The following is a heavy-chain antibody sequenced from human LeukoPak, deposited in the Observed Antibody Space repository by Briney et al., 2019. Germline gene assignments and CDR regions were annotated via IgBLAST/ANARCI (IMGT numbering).Heavy chain of an antibody. Sequence: GESLRLSCAASGFTFSTYAMSWVRQAPGKGLEWVSSISSSSSYIYYADSVKGRFTISGDNAKNSLYLQMNSLRAEDTAVYYCARYLTVTPWYMDVWGKGTTVTVSS. D-gene: IGHD4-17*01. J-gene: IGHJ6*03. V-gene: IGHV3-21*01. CDR1: GFTFSTYA. CDR3: ARYLTVTPWYMDV. CDR2: ISSSSSYI.